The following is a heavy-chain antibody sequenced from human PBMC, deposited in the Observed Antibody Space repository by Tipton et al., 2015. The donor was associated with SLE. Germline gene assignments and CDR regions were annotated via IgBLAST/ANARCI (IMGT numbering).Heavy chain of an antibody. CDR3: ATYEVVTDAFDI. CDR2: ISSSSSYI. D-gene: IGHD3-22*01. J-gene: IGHJ3*02. Sequence: GSLRLSCAASGFTVSSYSMNWVRQAPGKGLEWVSSISSSSSYIYYADSVKGRFTISRDNAKNSLYLQMNSLRAEDTAVYYCATYEVVTDAFDIWGQGTMVTVSS. V-gene: IGHV3-21*01. CDR1: GFTVSSYS.